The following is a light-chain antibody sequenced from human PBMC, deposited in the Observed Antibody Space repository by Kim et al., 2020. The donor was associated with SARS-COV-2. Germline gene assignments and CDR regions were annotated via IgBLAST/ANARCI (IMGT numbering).Light chain of an antibody. V-gene: IGLV2-14*03. CDR3: SSDTTSNSFVV. CDR1: SSDIGDYNY. CDR2: NVN. Sequence: QSVVTQPASVSGSPGQSITISCTGTSSDIGDYNYVSWYQHHPGKAPKLIIYNVNKRPSGVSHRFSGSKSGSTASLTISGLQPEDEGDYYCSSDTTSNSFVVFGGGTQLTVL. J-gene: IGLJ2*01.